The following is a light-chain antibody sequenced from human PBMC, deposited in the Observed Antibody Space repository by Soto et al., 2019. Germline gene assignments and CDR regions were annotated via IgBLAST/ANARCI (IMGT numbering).Light chain of an antibody. J-gene: IGLJ2*01. CDR1: SSNIGNNY. V-gene: IGLV1-51*01. Sequence: QSVLAQPPSVSAAPGQSVTVSCSGSSSNIGNNYVSWYQQLPGTAPKLLTYDNNKRPSGVPDRFSDSKSATSATLDITGLQTGDEADYYCAAWDTSLGAVVFGGGTKPPS. CDR2: DNN. CDR3: AAWDTSLGAVV.